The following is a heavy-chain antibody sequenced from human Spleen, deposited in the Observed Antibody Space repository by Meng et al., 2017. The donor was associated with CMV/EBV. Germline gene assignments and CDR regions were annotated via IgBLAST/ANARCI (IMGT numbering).Heavy chain of an antibody. CDR1: GYTFNSYG. D-gene: IGHD1-26*01. CDR3: ARAEGELIDF. Sequence: ASVKVSCKASGYTFNSYGITWVRQAPGEGLEWMGWINTYNGNTNYARRVQDRVTMTTDTSTSTAYMELRSLRSDDTAVYYCARAEGELIDFWGQGTLVTVSS. V-gene: IGHV1-18*01. J-gene: IGHJ4*02. CDR2: INTYNGNT.